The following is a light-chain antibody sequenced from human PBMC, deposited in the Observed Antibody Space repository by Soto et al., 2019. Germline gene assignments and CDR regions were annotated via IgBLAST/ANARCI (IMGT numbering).Light chain of an antibody. CDR3: QQYNYWWT. Sequence: SQSPATVSLYTGDRATLSCRASQSVSSSHLAWYQQKPGQAPRLLLYGTSTRAAGIPGRFSGSGSGTEFTLTISGLHSEDSAVYYCQQYNYWWTFGQGTKVDIK. CDR2: GTS. V-gene: IGKV3-15*01. J-gene: IGKJ1*01. CDR1: QSVSSSH.